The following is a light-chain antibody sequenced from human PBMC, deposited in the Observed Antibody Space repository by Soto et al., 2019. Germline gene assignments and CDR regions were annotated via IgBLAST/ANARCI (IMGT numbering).Light chain of an antibody. Sequence: ENVLTQSPAPLSLSPGERATLYCSASQSVSSYLAWYQQKPGQAPRLLIYDASNRATGIPARFSGSGSGTDFTLTISSLEPEDFAVYYCQQRSNWPSITFGQGTRLEIK. CDR3: QQRSNWPSIT. J-gene: IGKJ5*01. CDR1: QSVSSY. CDR2: DAS. V-gene: IGKV3-11*01.